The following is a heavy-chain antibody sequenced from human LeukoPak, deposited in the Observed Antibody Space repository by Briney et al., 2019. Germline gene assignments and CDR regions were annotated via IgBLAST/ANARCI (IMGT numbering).Heavy chain of an antibody. CDR3: SRASDSSGYYYSDY. CDR2: IFHSGST. CDR1: GGSISSGGYY. Sequence: SQTLSLTCTVSGGSISSGGYYWSWIRQPPGKGLEWIGYIFHSGSTYYNPSLKSRVTTSVDRSKNQFSLKLSSVTAADTAVYYCSRASDSSGYYYSDYWGQGTLVTVSS. J-gene: IGHJ4*02. D-gene: IGHD3-22*01. V-gene: IGHV4-30-2*01.